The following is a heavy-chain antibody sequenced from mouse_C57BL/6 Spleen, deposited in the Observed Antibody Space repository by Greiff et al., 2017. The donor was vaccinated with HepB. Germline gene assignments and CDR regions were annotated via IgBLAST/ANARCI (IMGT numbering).Heavy chain of an antibody. CDR1: GYAFSSYW. D-gene: IGHD1-3*01. V-gene: IGHV1-80*01. CDR3: AREISYVSSRAMDY. Sequence: QVHVKQSGAELVKPGASVKISCKASGYAFSSYWMNWVKQRPGKGLEWIGQIYPGDGDTNYNGKFKGKATLTADKSSSTAYMQLSSLTSEDSAVYFCAREISYVSSRAMDYWGQGTSVTVSS. J-gene: IGHJ4*01. CDR2: IYPGDGDT.